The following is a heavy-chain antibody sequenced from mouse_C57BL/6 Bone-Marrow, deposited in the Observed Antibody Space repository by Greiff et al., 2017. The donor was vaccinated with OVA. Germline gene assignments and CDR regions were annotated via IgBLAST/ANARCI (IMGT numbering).Heavy chain of an antibody. CDR3: ARSIYYDYLGAMDY. Sequence: QVQLQQSGAELMKPGASVKLSCKATGYTFTGYWIEWVKQRPGHGLEWIGEILPGSGSTNYNDKFKGKATFTADTSSNTAYMQLSSLTTEDSAIYYCARSIYYDYLGAMDYWGQGTSVTVSS. J-gene: IGHJ4*01. V-gene: IGHV1-9*01. D-gene: IGHD2-4*01. CDR1: GYTFTGYW. CDR2: ILPGSGST.